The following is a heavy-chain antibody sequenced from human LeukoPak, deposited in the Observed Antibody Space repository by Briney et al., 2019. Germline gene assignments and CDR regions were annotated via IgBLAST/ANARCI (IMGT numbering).Heavy chain of an antibody. D-gene: IGHD6-13*01. CDR1: GFTVSSNY. CDR3: ARDQGSSWYGVGAFDI. Sequence: GGSLRLSCAASGFTVSSNYMSWVRQAPGKGLEWVSVIYSGGSTYYADSVKGRFTISRDNSKNTLYLQMNSLRAEDTAVYYCARDQGSSWYGVGAFDIWGQGIMVTVSS. J-gene: IGHJ3*02. V-gene: IGHV3-53*01. CDR2: IYSGGST.